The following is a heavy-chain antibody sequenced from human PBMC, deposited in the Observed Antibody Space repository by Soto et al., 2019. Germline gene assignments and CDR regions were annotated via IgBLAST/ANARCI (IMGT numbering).Heavy chain of an antibody. J-gene: IGHJ6*02. CDR2: ISSSSSYI. Sequence: EVQLVESGGGLVKPGGSLRLSCAASGFTFSSYSMNWVRQAPGKGLEWVSSISSSSSYIYYADSVKGRFTISRDNAKNSLYLQMNSLRAEDTAVYYCARDRGYCSGGSCYPIRGGMDVWGQGTTVTVSS. CDR1: GFTFSSYS. CDR3: ARDRGYCSGGSCYPIRGGMDV. D-gene: IGHD2-15*01. V-gene: IGHV3-21*01.